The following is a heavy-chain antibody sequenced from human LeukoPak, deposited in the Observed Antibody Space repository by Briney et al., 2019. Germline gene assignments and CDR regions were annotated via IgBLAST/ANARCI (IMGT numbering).Heavy chain of an antibody. J-gene: IGHJ4*02. CDR3: ARGGPGAYSSSSDFDY. CDR1: GYTFTSYD. V-gene: IGHV1-8*01. Sequence: ASVKVSCEASGYTFTSYDINWVRQATGQGLEWMGWMNPNSGNTGYAQKFQGRVTMTRNTSISTAYMELSSLRSEDTAVYYCARGGPGAYSSSSDFDYWGQGTLVTVSS. CDR2: MNPNSGNT. D-gene: IGHD6-6*01.